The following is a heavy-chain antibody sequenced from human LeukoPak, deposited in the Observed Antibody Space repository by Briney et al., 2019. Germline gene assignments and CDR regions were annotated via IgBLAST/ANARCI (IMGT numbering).Heavy chain of an antibody. Sequence: SETLSLTCTVSGGSISSYYWSWIRQPPGKGLEWIGYIYYSGSTNYNPSLKSRVTISVDTSKNQFSLKLSSVTAADPAVYYCARGSPQYSGSYQNAFDIWGQGTMVTVSS. D-gene: IGHD1-26*01. CDR1: GGSISSYY. CDR2: IYYSGST. J-gene: IGHJ3*02. CDR3: ARGSPQYSGSYQNAFDI. V-gene: IGHV4-59*01.